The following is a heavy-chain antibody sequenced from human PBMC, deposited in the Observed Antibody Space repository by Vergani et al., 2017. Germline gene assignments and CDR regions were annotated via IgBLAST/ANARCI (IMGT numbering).Heavy chain of an antibody. Sequence: EVQLVESGGGLVKPGGSLRLSCAASGFTFSTYSMNWVRQAPGKGLEWVSSISSSSTYIYYADSVKGRFSISRDNAKNSLYLQLNSLRAEDTAVYYCAGPDLGSSSPRVNYWGQGTLVTVSS. CDR3: AGPDLGSSSPRVNY. CDR2: ISSSSTYI. D-gene: IGHD6-6*01. V-gene: IGHV3-21*01. CDR1: GFTFSTYS. J-gene: IGHJ4*02.